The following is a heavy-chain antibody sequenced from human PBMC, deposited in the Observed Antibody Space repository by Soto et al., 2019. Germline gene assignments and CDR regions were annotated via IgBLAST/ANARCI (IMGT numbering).Heavy chain of an antibody. V-gene: IGHV4-31*03. CDR2: IYYSGST. J-gene: IGHJ5*02. CDR3: ARVYDSSGYYVFWFDP. CDR1: GGSISSGGYY. D-gene: IGHD3-22*01. Sequence: SEPLSLTCTVSGGSISSGGYYWSWIRQHPGKGLEWIGYIYYSGSTYYNPSLKSRVTISVDTSKNQFSLKLSSVTAADTAVYYCARVYDSSGYYVFWFDPWGQGTLVT.